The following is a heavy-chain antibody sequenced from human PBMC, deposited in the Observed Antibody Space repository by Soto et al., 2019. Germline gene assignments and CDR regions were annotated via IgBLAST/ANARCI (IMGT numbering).Heavy chain of an antibody. D-gene: IGHD2-21*02. CDR1: GFTVSSNY. CDR3: ARPIAYCGGDCYSRVVY. J-gene: IGHJ4*02. V-gene: IGHV3-53*05. CDR2: IYSGGST. Sequence: PGGSLRLSCAASGFTVSSNYMSWVRQAPGKGLEWVSVIYSGGSTYYADSVKGRFTISRDNSKNTLYLQMNSLRAEDTAVYYCARPIAYCGGDCYSRVVYWGQGTPVTVSS.